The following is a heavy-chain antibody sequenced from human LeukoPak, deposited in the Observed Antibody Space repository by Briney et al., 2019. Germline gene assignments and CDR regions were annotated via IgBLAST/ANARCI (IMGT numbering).Heavy chain of an antibody. CDR3: AKGELRYFDWLSKIDY. CDR1: GFTFRSYS. J-gene: IGHJ4*02. D-gene: IGHD3-9*01. Sequence: GGSLRLSCAASGFTFRSYSMNWVRQAPGKGLEWVSSISSGSSYKYYADSVKGRFTISRDNSKNSLYLQMNSLRTEDTALYYCAKGELRYFDWLSKIDYWGQGTLVTVSS. V-gene: IGHV3-21*04. CDR2: ISSGSSYK.